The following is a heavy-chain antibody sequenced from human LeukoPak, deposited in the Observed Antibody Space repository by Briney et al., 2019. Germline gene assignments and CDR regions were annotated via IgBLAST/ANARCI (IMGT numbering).Heavy chain of an antibody. CDR3: ARDSVSSGGYYYYGMDV. V-gene: IGHV3-66*01. Sequence: GGSLRLSCAASGFTFSSNYMSWVRQAPGKGLEWVSVIYSGGSTYYADSVKGRFTISRDNSKNTLYLQMNSLRAEDTAVYYCARDSVSSGGYYYYGMDVWGQGTTVTVSS. D-gene: IGHD2-15*01. CDR2: IYSGGST. CDR1: GFTFSSNY. J-gene: IGHJ6*02.